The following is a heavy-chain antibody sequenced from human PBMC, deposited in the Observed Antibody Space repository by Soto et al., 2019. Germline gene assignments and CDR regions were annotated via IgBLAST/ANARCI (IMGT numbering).Heavy chain of an antibody. CDR3: ARNMDCYYGPGSGNGHGV. Sequence: QVQLVQSGAEVKEPGDSVRVSCEASGYTFSAYYIHWVRQAPGQGLEWMGWINPKFGDTTYAQDFQGRVTMTRDMSISTVYMELSRLTSDDTAIYYCARNMDCYYGPGSGNGHGVWGQGTTVTVFS. D-gene: IGHD3-10*01. CDR2: INPKFGDT. J-gene: IGHJ6*02. V-gene: IGHV1-2*02. CDR1: GYTFSAYY.